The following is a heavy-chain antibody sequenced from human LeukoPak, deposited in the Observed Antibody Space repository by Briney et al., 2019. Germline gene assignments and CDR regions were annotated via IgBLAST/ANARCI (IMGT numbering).Heavy chain of an antibody. J-gene: IGHJ4*02. V-gene: IGHV4-4*07. CDR3: ARVTGYMVEDYFDY. CDR1: GGSISSYY. D-gene: IGHD5-12*01. CDR2: IYTSGST. Sequence: KPSETLSLTCTVSGGSISSYYWSWIRQPAGKGLEWIGRIYTSGSTNYNPSLKSRVTISVDTSKNQFSLKLSSVTAADTAVYYCARVTGYMVEDYFDYWGQGTLVTVSS.